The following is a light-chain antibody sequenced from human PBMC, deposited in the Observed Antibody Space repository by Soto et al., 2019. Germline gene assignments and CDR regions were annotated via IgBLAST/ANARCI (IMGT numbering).Light chain of an antibody. J-gene: IGLJ7*01. CDR1: STDVGASNY. Sequence: QSALSQPRSVSGSPGQSVTISCTRTSTDVGASNYVSWYQQHSEKAPKLIIYDVTERPSGVPDRFSGSKSGNTASLTISGLQAEDEADYYCCSYGNMIIYWIFGGGTQLTVL. CDR2: DVT. V-gene: IGLV2-11*01. CDR3: CSYGNMIIYWI.